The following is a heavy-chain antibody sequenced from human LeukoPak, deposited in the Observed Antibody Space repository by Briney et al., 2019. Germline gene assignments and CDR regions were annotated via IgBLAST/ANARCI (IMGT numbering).Heavy chain of an antibody. J-gene: IGHJ4*02. CDR3: AKADSSGYSYYFDY. CDR2: IYSGGST. V-gene: IGHV3-53*01. D-gene: IGHD3-22*01. Sequence: GGSLRLSCAASGFTVSSNYMSWVRQAPGKGLEWVSVIYSGGSTYYADSVKGRFTISRDNSKNTLYLQMNSLRAEDTAVYYCAKADSSGYSYYFDYWGQGTLVTVSS. CDR1: GFTVSSNY.